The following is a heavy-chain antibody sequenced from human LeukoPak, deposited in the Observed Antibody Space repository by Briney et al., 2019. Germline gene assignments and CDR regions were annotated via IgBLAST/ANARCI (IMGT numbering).Heavy chain of an antibody. CDR2: IYYSGTT. CDR1: GVPLGRVY. V-gene: IGHV4-39*01. CDR3: ARRGDDYNRRAFDY. J-gene: IGHJ4*02. D-gene: IGHD5-24*01. Sequence: PSETLSLTCGVSGVPLGRVYWAWIRQPQGKGLEWIGTIYYSGTTYYNSSLKSRVTISVDMSKNQFSLKLTSVTAADTAVYYCARRGDDYNRRAFDYWGQGILATVSS.